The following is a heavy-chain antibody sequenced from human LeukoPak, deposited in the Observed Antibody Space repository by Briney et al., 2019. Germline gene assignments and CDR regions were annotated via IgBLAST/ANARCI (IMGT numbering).Heavy chain of an antibody. V-gene: IGHV3-66*01. CDR3: ARAVEYLPLDY. Sequence: GGSLRLSCAASGFTVTSTYITWVRQAPGKGLEWVSIIHISGSTYYADSVRGRFTISRDNSKNTVYLQMNSLRAEDTAVYYCARAVEYLPLDYWGRGTLVAVSS. CDR1: GFTVTSTY. D-gene: IGHD2/OR15-2a*01. CDR2: IHISGST. J-gene: IGHJ4*02.